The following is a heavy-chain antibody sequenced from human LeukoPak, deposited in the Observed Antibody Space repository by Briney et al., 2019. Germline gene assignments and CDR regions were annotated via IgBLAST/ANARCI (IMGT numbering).Heavy chain of an antibody. D-gene: IGHD3-22*01. CDR3: ARLHYDSSGYYYFDY. Sequence: SETLSLTCTVSGGSISRDYWRWIRQPPAKGLEWMGYIYYSGITNSTPSLKTRVPISVDTSKNQFSLKLSSVTAADTAVYYCARLHYDSSGYYYFDYWGQGTLVTVSS. V-gene: IGHV4-59*08. CDR2: IYYSGIT. J-gene: IGHJ4*02. CDR1: GGSISRDY.